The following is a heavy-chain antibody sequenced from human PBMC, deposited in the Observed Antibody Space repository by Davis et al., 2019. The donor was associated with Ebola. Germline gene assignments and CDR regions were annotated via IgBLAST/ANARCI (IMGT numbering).Heavy chain of an antibody. CDR2: INHSGST. D-gene: IGHD6-19*01. Sequence: MPSETPSLTCAVYGGSFSGYYWSWIRQPPGKGLEWIGEINHSGSTNYNPSLKSRVTISVDTSKNQFSLKLSSVTAADTAVYYCAGRIAVTSIRSPRYGMDVWGQGTTVTVSS. CDR1: GGSFSGYY. V-gene: IGHV4-34*01. CDR3: AGRIAVTSIRSPRYGMDV. J-gene: IGHJ6*02.